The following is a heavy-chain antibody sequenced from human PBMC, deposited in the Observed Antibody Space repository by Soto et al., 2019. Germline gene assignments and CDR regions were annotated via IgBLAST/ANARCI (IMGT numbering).Heavy chain of an antibody. Sequence: SVKVSCKASGGTFSSYAISWVRQAPGQGLEWMGGIIPIFGTANYAQKFQGRVTITADKSTSTAYMELSSLRCEDTAVYYCARDRGYYGSSGTSDYWGQGTLVTVSS. D-gene: IGHD3-22*01. V-gene: IGHV1-69*06. CDR3: ARDRGYYGSSGTSDY. CDR2: IIPIFGTA. CDR1: GGTFSSYA. J-gene: IGHJ4*02.